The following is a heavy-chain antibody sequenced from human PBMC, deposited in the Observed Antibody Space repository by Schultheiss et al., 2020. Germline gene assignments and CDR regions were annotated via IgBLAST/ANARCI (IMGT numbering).Heavy chain of an antibody. Sequence: GGSLRLSCAASGFTFSSFWMHWVRQAPGKGLEWVSYISSSSSTIYYADSVKGRFTISRDNAKNSLYLQMNSLRAEDTAVYYCARGVPPLIRYFDWYNDYWGQGTLVTVAS. J-gene: IGHJ4*02. CDR2: ISSSSSTI. CDR1: GFTFSSFW. D-gene: IGHD3-9*01. CDR3: ARGVPPLIRYFDWYNDY. V-gene: IGHV3-48*01.